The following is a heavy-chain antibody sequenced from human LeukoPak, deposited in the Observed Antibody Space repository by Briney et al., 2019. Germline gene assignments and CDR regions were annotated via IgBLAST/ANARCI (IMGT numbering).Heavy chain of an antibody. CDR1: GGSFSGYY. Sequence: PSETPSLTCAVYGGSFSGYYWSWIRQPPGKGLEWIGEINHSGSTNYNPSLKSRVTISVDTSKNQFSLKLSSVTAADTAVYYCARSSSSWGGYYYYYMDVWGKGTTVTVSS. CDR3: ARSSSSWGGYYYYYMDV. J-gene: IGHJ6*03. D-gene: IGHD6-13*01. CDR2: INHSGST. V-gene: IGHV4-34*01.